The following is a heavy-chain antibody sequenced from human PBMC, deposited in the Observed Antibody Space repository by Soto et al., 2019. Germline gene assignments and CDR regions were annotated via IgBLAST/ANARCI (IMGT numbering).Heavy chain of an antibody. CDR1: GYTFTSYA. CDR3: ARGFVRYSGYDGRYNWFDP. Sequence: GASVKVSCKASGYTFTSYAMHWVRQAPGQRLEWMGWINAGNGNTKYSQKFQGRVTITRDTSASTAYMELSSLRSEDTAVYYCARGFVRYSGYDGRYNWFDPWGQGTLVTVSS. J-gene: IGHJ5*02. V-gene: IGHV1-3*01. D-gene: IGHD5-12*01. CDR2: INAGNGNT.